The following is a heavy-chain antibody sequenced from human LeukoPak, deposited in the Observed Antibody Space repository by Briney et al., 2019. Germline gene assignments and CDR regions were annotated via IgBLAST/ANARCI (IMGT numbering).Heavy chain of an antibody. CDR2: IYYSGST. V-gene: IGHV4-39*01. Sequence: SETLSLTCTVSGGSISSSSYYWGWIRQPPGEGLEWIGSIYYSGSTYYNPSLKSRVTISVDTSKNQFSLKLSSVTAADTAVYYCARAAGPLAAPDFWGQGTPVTVSS. D-gene: IGHD6-13*01. CDR1: GGSISSSSYY. J-gene: IGHJ4*02. CDR3: ARAAGPLAAPDF.